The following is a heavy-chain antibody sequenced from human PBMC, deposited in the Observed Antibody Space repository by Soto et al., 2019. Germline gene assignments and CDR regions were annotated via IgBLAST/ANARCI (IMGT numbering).Heavy chain of an antibody. CDR3: AKDLHYGSGSYYPAVPYYYYYYMDV. CDR2: ISGSGGST. D-gene: IGHD3-10*01. CDR1: GFTFSSYA. Sequence: EVQLLESGGGLVQPGGSLRLSCAASGFTFSSYAMSWVRQAPGKGLEWVSAISGSGGSTYYADCVKGRFTISRDNSKNTLYLQMNSLRAEDTAVYYCAKDLHYGSGSYYPAVPYYYYYYMDVWGKGTTVTVSS. J-gene: IGHJ6*03. V-gene: IGHV3-23*01.